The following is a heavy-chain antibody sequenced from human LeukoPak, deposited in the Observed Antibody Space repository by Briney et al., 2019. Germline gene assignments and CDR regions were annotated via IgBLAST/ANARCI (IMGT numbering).Heavy chain of an antibody. Sequence: SWGSLRLSCAASGFAFSSYSMNWVRQAPGKGLEWVSYISSSSSTIYYADSVKGRFTISRDNAKNSLYLQMNSLRAEDTAVYYCAREEADSGSPCDYWGQGILVTVSS. CDR1: GFAFSSYS. V-gene: IGHV3-48*01. CDR3: AREEADSGSPCDY. D-gene: IGHD3-10*01. J-gene: IGHJ4*02. CDR2: ISSSSSTI.